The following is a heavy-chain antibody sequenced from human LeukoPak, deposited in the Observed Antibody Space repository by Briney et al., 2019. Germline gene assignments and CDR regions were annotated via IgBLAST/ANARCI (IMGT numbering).Heavy chain of an antibody. Sequence: GGSLRLSCAASGFIFSDYSMTWVRQAPGKGMEWISYISLTRTTYYADSVKGRFTISRDNSKNTLYLQMNSLRAEDTAVYYCARAPPEYSSGWYFDYWGQGTLVTVSS. J-gene: IGHJ4*02. CDR1: GFIFSDYS. V-gene: IGHV3-48*01. CDR2: ISLTRTT. CDR3: ARAPPEYSSGWYFDY. D-gene: IGHD6-19*01.